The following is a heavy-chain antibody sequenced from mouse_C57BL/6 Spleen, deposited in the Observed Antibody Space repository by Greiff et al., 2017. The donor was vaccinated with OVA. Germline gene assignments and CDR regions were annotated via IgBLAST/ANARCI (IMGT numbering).Heavy chain of an antibody. V-gene: IGHV1-54*01. CDR3: ARRALEGSFDV. D-gene: IGHD3-3*01. CDR1: GYAFTNYL. J-gene: IGHJ1*03. CDR2: INPGSGGP. Sequence: VQLQQSGAELVRPGTSVKVSCKASGYAFTNYLIEWVKQRPGQGLEWIGVINPGSGGPNYNEKFKGKATLTADKSSSTAYMQLSRLTSEDSAVYFCARRALEGSFDVWGTGTTVTVSS.